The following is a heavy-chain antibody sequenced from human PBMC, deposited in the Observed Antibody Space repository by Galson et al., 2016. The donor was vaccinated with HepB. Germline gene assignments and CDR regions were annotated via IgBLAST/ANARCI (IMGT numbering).Heavy chain of an antibody. D-gene: IGHD6-13*01. Sequence: SLKVSCRASGYTFANYDINWVRQATGQGLEYMGWLNPNSGETWSAQKFQGRVTMTGDTSKTTVYMELSSLTSDDTAMYFCARSGGGASLAARTPYEYWGQGTLVTGSS. J-gene: IGHJ4*02. CDR3: ARSGGGASLAARTPYEY. CDR2: LNPNSGET. V-gene: IGHV1-8*01. CDR1: GYTFANYD.